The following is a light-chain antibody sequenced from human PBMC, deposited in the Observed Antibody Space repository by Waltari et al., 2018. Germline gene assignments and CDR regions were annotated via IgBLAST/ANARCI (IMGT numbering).Light chain of an antibody. Sequence: DIQMTQSPSTLSASVGDRVIITCRASQSISKWLAWYQQKPGKAPNLLIYKASTLESGVPSRFSGSGSGTDFSLSISSLQPDDFATYYCQQYNSYSVLTFGGGTKIEIK. V-gene: IGKV1-5*03. CDR3: QQYNSYSVLT. J-gene: IGKJ4*01. CDR1: QSISKW. CDR2: KAS.